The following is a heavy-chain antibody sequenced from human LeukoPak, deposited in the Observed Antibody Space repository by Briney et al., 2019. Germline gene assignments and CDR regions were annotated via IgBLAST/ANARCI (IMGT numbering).Heavy chain of an antibody. Sequence: GGFLRLSCAASGFTFSDYYMNWIRQAPGKGLEWVSYISSSSGYTKYADSVKGRFTISRDNAENSLYLQMSSLRAEDTAVYYCARSTSAFDSPFDLWGQGTLVTVSS. V-gene: IGHV3-11*06. CDR3: ARSTSAFDSPFDL. J-gene: IGHJ4*02. CDR1: GFTFSDYY. CDR2: ISSSSGYT. D-gene: IGHD5-12*01.